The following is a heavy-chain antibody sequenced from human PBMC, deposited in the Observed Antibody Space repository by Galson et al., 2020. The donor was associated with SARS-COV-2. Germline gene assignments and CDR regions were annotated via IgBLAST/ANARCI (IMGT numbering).Heavy chain of an antibody. CDR1: GGSISSSSYY. CDR3: AKTSAATFYYYYGMDV. D-gene: IGHD2-15*01. J-gene: IGHJ6*02. Sequence: SETLSLTCTVSGGSISSSSYYWGWIRQPPGKGLEWIGSIYYSGSTYYNPSLKSRVTISVDTSKNQFSLKLSSVTAADTAVYYCAKTSAATFYYYYGMDVWGQGTTVTVSS. CDR2: IYYSGST. V-gene: IGHV4-39*01.